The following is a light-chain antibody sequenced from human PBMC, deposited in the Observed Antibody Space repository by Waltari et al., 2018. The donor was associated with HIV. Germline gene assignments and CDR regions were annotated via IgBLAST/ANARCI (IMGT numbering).Light chain of an antibody. CDR3: LQYGSSPRT. V-gene: IGKV3-20*01. CDR1: QSVRSSS. Sequence: EVVLTQSPDTLSLSPGERAIFSCRASQSVRSSSLAWYQHKPGQAPRLLIYGASTRATGIPDRFSGSGSGTDFTLTIGRLDPEDFAVYYCLQYGSSPRTFGQGTKVEIK. CDR2: GAS. J-gene: IGKJ1*01.